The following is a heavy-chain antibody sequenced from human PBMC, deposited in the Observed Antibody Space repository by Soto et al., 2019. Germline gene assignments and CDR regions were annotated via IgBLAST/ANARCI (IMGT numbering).Heavy chain of an antibody. CDR3: AKWPVGQWLVQVDY. CDR1: GFTFSSYA. J-gene: IGHJ4*02. Sequence: GGSLRLSCAASGFTFSSYAMSCVRQAPGKGLEWVSAISGSGGSTYYADSVKGRFTISRDNSKNTLYLQMNSLRAEDTAVYYCAKWPVGQWLVQVDYWGQGTPVTVSS. V-gene: IGHV3-23*01. CDR2: ISGSGGST. D-gene: IGHD6-19*01.